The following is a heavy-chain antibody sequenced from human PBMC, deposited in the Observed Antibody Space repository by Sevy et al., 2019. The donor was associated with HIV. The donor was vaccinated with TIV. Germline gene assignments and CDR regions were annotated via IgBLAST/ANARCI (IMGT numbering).Heavy chain of an antibody. V-gene: IGHV3-48*02. D-gene: IGHD2-21*02. J-gene: IGHJ4*02. CDR1: GFPFSNYN. CDR2: IGRRNTTI. Sequence: GGSLRLSCAASGFPFSNYNMNWVRQTPGRGLEWVSYIGRRNTTIYYADSVKGLFTISRDNDQSSLYLQMNALRDEDTAVYYCARETPIRAYNDFSCQGTLVTVSS. CDR3: ARETPIRAYNDF.